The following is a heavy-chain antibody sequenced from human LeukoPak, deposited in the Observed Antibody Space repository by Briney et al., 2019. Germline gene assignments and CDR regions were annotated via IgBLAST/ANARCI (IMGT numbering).Heavy chain of an antibody. CDR1: GGSFSGYY. J-gene: IGHJ4*02. CDR3: ARNVGYSSSWYRRGFDY. V-gene: IGHV4-34*01. D-gene: IGHD6-13*01. CDR2: INHSGST. Sequence: SETLSLTCAVYGGSFSGYYWSWIRQPPGKGLEWIGEINHSGSTNYHPSLKSRVTISVDTSKNQFSLKLSSVTAADTAVYYCARNVGYSSSWYRRGFDYWGQGTLVTVSS.